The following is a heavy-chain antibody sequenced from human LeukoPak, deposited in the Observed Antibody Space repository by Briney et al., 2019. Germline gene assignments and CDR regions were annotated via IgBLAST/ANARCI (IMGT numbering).Heavy chain of an antibody. D-gene: IGHD5-18*01. J-gene: IGHJ3*02. Sequence: SVKVSCKASGGTFSSYAISWVRQAPGQGLEWMGRIIPILGIANYAQKFQGRVTITADKSTSTAYMELSSLRSEDTAVYYCARKDPVTPSDDAFDIWGQGTMVTVSS. CDR3: ARKDPVTPSDDAFDI. CDR1: GGTFSSYA. V-gene: IGHV1-69*04. CDR2: IIPILGIA.